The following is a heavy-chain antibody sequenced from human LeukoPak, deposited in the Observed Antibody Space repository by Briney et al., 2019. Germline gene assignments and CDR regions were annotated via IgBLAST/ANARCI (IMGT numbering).Heavy chain of an antibody. V-gene: IGHV3-48*02. CDR1: GFTFRSYS. Sequence: GGSLRLSCAASGFTFRSYSMNWVRQAPGKGLEWVSYISSSRSTIYYADSVKGRFTISRDNAKNSLYLQMNSLRDEDTAVYYCARARYYYDSSGYFADYWGQGTLVTVSS. CDR3: ARARYYYDSSGYFADY. CDR2: ISSSRSTI. J-gene: IGHJ4*02. D-gene: IGHD3-22*01.